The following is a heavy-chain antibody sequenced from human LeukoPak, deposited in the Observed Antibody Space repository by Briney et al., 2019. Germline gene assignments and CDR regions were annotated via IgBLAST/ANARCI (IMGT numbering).Heavy chain of an antibody. CDR1: GFTFINYG. V-gene: IGHV3-66*01. CDR2: IYSGGST. CDR3: AREPSGYHNT. D-gene: IGHD5-12*01. Sequence: GGTLRLSCEASGFTFINYGMTWVRQAPGQGLEWVSLIYSGGSTYYADSVKGRFTISRDNSKNTLYLQMNSLRAEDTAVYYCAREPSGYHNTGGQGTLITVSS. J-gene: IGHJ4*02.